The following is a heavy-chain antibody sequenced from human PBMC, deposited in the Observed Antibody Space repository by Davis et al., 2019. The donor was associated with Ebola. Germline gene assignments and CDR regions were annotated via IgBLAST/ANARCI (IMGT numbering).Heavy chain of an antibody. Sequence: SETLSLTCAVYGGSFSSYYWGWIRQPPGKGLEWIGSIYYSGSTYYNPSLKSRVTISVDTSKNQFSLKLSSVTAADTAVYYCARGYDTTGYYYGMDVWGQGTTVTVSS. J-gene: IGHJ6*02. D-gene: IGHD3-9*01. CDR1: GGSFSSYY. CDR2: IYYSGST. CDR3: ARGYDTTGYYYGMDV. V-gene: IGHV4-34*01.